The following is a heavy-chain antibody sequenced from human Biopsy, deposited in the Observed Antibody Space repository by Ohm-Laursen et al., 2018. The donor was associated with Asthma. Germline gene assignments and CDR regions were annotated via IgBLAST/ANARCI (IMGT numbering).Heavy chain of an antibody. CDR3: ARKIAARGGMGV. CDR2: VSYDGGVV. D-gene: IGHD6-6*01. V-gene: IGHV3-33*08. CDR1: GFVFRSHA. J-gene: IGHJ6*02. Sequence: SSLRLSCSASGFVFRSHAMHWVRQAPGKGLEGVAVVSYDGGVVHYADSVKGRFTISRDNSKNTLYLQMNSLRAEDTAVYYCARKIAARGGMGVWGQGTTVTVSS.